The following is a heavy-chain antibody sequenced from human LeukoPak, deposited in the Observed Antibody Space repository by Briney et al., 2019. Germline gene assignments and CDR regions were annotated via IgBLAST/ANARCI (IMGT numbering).Heavy chain of an antibody. CDR1: GFTVSSNY. CDR2: IYSGGST. Sequence: PGGSLRLSCAASGFTVSSNYMSWVRQAPGKGLEWVSVIYSGGSTYYADSVKGRFTISRDNSKNTLYLQMNSLRAEDTAVYYCARTADGYSGYFDYWGQGTLVTVSS. CDR3: ARTADGYSGYFDY. V-gene: IGHV3-53*01. D-gene: IGHD5-12*01. J-gene: IGHJ4*02.